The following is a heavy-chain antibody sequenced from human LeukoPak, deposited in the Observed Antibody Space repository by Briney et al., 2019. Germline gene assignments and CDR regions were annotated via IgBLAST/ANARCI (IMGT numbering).Heavy chain of an antibody. CDR1: LYTFTTYY. J-gene: IGHJ6*02. Sequence: GASVTVSYMPSLYTFTTYYMHWVGQAPGQGREWMGIINPCGGSTSYAQKFQGRVTMTRDPSTSTVFMELSSLRSEDTAVYYCARGVDTTRGLWLYGMDVWGQGTTVTVSS. CDR3: ARGVDTTRGLWLYGMDV. V-gene: IGHV1-46*01. CDR2: INPCGGST. D-gene: IGHD5-18*01.